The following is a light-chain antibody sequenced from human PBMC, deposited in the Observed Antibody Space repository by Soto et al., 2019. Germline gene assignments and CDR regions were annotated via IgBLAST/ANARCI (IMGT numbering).Light chain of an antibody. CDR1: QSVSSSY. Sequence: EIVLTQYPGTLSLSPGERATLSCRASQSVSSSYLAWYQQKPGQAPRLLIYGASSRATGIPDRFSGSGSGTDVTLTISRLEPEDFAVYFCQHFGSSPPITFGQGTRLEIK. J-gene: IGKJ5*01. CDR3: QHFGSSPPIT. CDR2: GAS. V-gene: IGKV3-20*01.